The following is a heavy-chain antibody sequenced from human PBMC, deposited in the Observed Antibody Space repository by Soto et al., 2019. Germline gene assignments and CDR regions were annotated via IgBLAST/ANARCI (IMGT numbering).Heavy chain of an antibody. Sequence: QVQLVESGGGVVQPGTSLRLSCAASGFTFSTYGMHWVRQAPGKGLEWVASLHHDGSNTYYADTAKGRFTVSKDNSKNTLFLQMDSLIVGDTDVYLCARGIRYLNYDYWCQGTLIIVSS. D-gene: IGHD3-10*01. J-gene: IGHJ4*02. CDR2: LHHDGSNT. V-gene: IGHV3-33*01. CDR3: ARGIRYLNYDY. CDR1: GFTFSTYG.